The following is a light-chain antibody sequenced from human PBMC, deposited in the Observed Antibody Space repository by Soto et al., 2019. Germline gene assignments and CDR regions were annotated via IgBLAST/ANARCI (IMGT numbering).Light chain of an antibody. V-gene: IGKV3-15*01. Sequence: IMITPAPASPSLSPRETAPPSCRASQSINRYLAWYQHKPGQAPRLLIHGASTRATGVPARFSGSGSGTEFTLTISRLEPEDFAVYYCQQYSSSLITFGQGTRLEIK. J-gene: IGKJ5*01. CDR1: QSINRY. CDR3: QQYSSSLIT. CDR2: GAS.